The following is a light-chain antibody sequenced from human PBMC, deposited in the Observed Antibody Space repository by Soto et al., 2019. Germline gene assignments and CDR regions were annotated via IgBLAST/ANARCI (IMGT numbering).Light chain of an antibody. V-gene: IGKV3-20*01. Sequence: EIVLTQSPGTLSLSPGERATLSCRPSQSISSAFLAWYQQKPGQAPRLLIYGASTRAAGIPDRFSGSGSGTDFTLTISRLEPEDFATYYCQQSSSTPQTFGGGTRVEIK. CDR2: GAS. J-gene: IGKJ4*01. CDR1: QSISSAF. CDR3: QQSSSTPQT.